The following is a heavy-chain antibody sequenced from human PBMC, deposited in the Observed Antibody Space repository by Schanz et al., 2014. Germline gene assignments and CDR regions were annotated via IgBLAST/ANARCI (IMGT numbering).Heavy chain of an antibody. Sequence: QVQLVQSGTEVKKPGASVKVSCKASGFTAFYMHWVRQAPGQGLEWMGWINPNSGGTVYAQQFQGRVTMTRDTSITTVYMEVNSLTSDDTAVFYCARTASHDVWRGYIPHYAFDLWGQGTVVIVSS. D-gene: IGHD3-3*01. V-gene: IGHV1-2*02. J-gene: IGHJ3*01. CDR2: INPNSGGT. CDR1: GFTAFY. CDR3: ARTASHDVWRGYIPHYAFDL.